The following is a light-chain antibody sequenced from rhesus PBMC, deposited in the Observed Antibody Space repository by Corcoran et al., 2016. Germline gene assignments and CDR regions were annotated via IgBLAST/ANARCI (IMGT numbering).Light chain of an antibody. V-gene: IGKV1-69*01. CDR3: QQHDNSPWT. CDR2: RAS. CDR1: QGISNW. J-gene: IGKJ1*01. Sequence: DIQMTQSPSSLSASVGDRVTITFRASQGISNWLAWYQQKPGKAPKLLIYRASNLETGVPSRFSGSGSGTDFTLTISSLKPEDIATYDCQQHDNSPWTFGQGTKVEIK.